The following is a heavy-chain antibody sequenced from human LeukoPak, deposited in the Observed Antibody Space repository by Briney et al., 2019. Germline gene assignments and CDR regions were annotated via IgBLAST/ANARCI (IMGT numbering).Heavy chain of an antibody. CDR2: ISSSSSYI. CDR3: ASPACSSTSCYSGLDV. CDR1: GFTFSSYG. V-gene: IGHV3-21*01. Sequence: GGSLRLSCAASGFTFSSYGMHWVRQAPGKGLEWVSSISSSSSYIYYADSVKGRFTISRDNAKNSLYLQMNSLRAEDTAVYYCASPACSSTSCYSGLDVWGKGTTVTVSS. D-gene: IGHD2-2*01. J-gene: IGHJ6*04.